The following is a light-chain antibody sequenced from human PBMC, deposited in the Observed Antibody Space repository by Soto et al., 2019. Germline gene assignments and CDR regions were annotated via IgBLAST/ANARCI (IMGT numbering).Light chain of an antibody. V-gene: IGKV1-39*01. CDR2: AAS. Sequence: DIQMTQSPSSLSASVGDRVTITCRASQSISRYLNWYQQKPGKAPKLLIYAASSLQSGVPSRFSGSGSGTDFTPIISSLQPEDSATDYCQQSYSTPRLFTFGQGTNLEI. J-gene: IGKJ2*01. CDR3: QQSYSTPRLFT. CDR1: QSISRY.